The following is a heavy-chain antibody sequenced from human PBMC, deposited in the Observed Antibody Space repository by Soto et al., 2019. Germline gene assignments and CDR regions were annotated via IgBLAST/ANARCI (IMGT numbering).Heavy chain of an antibody. CDR1: GASISSSY. D-gene: IGHD5-12*01. J-gene: IGHJ4*02. V-gene: IGHV4-59*01. CDR3: ARGGNRYSPTSSGVGGFDY. CDR2: IYHTGTT. Sequence: SDTLSLTCKVSGASISSSYWSWIRQPPGKGLEWIAYIYHTGTTNYNPSLKSRVTISLDTSKSQFSLNLTSLTTADTAVYFCARGGNRYSPTSSGVGGFDYWGQGTLVTVSS.